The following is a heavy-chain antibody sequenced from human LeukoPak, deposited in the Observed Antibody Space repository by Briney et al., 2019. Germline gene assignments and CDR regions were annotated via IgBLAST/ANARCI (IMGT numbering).Heavy chain of an antibody. CDR2: ISSSSSYI. V-gene: IGHV3-21*01. J-gene: IGHJ5*02. Sequence: GGSLRLSCAASGFTFSSYSMNWVRQAPGKGLEGVSSISSSSSYIYYADSVKGRFTISRDNAKNSLYLQMNSLRAEDTAVYYCARGGYCSGGSCYSAGWFDPWGQGTLVTVSS. CDR3: ARGGYCSGGSCYSAGWFDP. CDR1: GFTFSSYS. D-gene: IGHD2-15*01.